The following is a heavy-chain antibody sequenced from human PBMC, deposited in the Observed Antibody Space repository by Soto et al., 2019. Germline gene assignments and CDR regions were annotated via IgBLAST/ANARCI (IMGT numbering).Heavy chain of an antibody. CDR3: AKDDCSGGSCYGNNWFDP. J-gene: IGHJ5*02. CDR1: GFTFSSYS. Sequence: PGGSLRLSCAASGFTFSSYSMSWVRQAPGKGLEWVSAICGSGGSTYYADSVKGRFTISRDNSKNTLYLQMNSLRAEDTAVYYCAKDDCSGGSCYGNNWFDPWGQGTLVTVSS. V-gene: IGHV3-23*01. D-gene: IGHD2-15*01. CDR2: ICGSGGST.